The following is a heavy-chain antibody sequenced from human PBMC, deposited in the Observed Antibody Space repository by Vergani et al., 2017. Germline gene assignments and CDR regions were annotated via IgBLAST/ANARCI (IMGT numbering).Heavy chain of an antibody. CDR2: IYYSGST. D-gene: IGHD1-1*01. J-gene: IGHJ4*02. CDR3: ARDTTPGL. CDR1: GGSISSYY. V-gene: IGHV4-59*12. Sequence: QVQLQESGPGLVKPSETLSLTCTVSGGSISSYYWSWIRQPPGKGLEWIGYIYYSGSTYYNPSLKSRVTISVDTSKNQFSLKLSSVTAADTAVYYCARDTTPGLWGQGTLVTVSS.